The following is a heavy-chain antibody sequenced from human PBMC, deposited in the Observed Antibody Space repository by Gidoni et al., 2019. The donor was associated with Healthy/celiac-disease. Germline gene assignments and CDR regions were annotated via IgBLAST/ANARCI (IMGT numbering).Heavy chain of an antibody. Sequence: QVQLVQSGDEVKKPGASVQVSSKASGYTFTAYYMHWVRQDHGQGLEWMGWINPNSGGTNYAQKFQGRVTMTRDTSISTAYMELSRLRSDDTAVYYCARDSDGGNSEWFDPWGQGTLVTV. CDR1: GYTFTAYY. V-gene: IGHV1-2*02. CDR2: INPNSGGT. J-gene: IGHJ5*02. CDR3: ARDSDGGNSEWFDP. D-gene: IGHD2-21*02.